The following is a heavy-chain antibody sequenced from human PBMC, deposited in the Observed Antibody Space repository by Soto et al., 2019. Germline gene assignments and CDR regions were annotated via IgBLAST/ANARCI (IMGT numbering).Heavy chain of an antibody. CDR2: FSGPGGGT. CDR3: ATGTISSSTYTSFDS. D-gene: IGHD2-2*01. Sequence: GGSLRLSCAASGFTFSRYAMSWVRQAPGKGLEWVSTFSGPGGGTSYAGSAKRRFTISRDNFKSTLYLQIGGLRAEDTAVYYCATGTISSSTYTSFDSWGQGTLVTVAS. J-gene: IGHJ5*01. CDR1: GFTFSRYA. V-gene: IGHV3-23*01.